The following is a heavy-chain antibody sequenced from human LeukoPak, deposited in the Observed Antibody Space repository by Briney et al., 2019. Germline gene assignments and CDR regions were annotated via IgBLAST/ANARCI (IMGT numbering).Heavy chain of an antibody. CDR2: ISGSGGST. CDR3: AKTSGYRRFDP. V-gene: IGHV3-23*01. D-gene: IGHD5-12*01. Sequence: GGSLRLSCAASGFTFSSYAMSWVRQAPGKGLEWVSAISGSGGSTYFADSVKGRFAISRDNSKNTLYLQMNSLRAEDTAVYYCAKTSGYRRFDPWGQGTLVTVSS. J-gene: IGHJ5*02. CDR1: GFTFSSYA.